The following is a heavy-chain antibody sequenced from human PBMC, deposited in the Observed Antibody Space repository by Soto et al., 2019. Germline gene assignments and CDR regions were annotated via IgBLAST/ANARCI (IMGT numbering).Heavy chain of an antibody. Sequence: QLQLQESGSGLVKPSQTLSLTCAVSGGSVSSGCYSWIWIRQPPVKGLEWIVYIYHSGSTYYNPSLKRRVTISVDRSKNQFTLKLRYVTAADTAGYYSARYSMAARREIDYWGKGTLVTVSS. D-gene: IGHD6-6*01. CDR3: ARYSMAARREIDY. CDR1: GGSVSSGCYS. V-gene: IGHV4-30-2*01. J-gene: IGHJ4*02. CDR2: IYHSGST.